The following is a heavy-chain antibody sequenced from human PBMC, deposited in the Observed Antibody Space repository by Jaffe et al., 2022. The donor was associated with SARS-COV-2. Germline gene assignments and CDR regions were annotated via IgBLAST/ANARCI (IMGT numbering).Heavy chain of an antibody. V-gene: IGHV3-21*01. CDR1: GFPFIRYT. CDR3: ARNPSKTDY. Sequence: EVQLVESGGGLVKPGGSLRLSCAASGFPFIRYTMNWVRQAPGKGLEWVSSISTSSGHIYYADSVKGRFTISRDNAKSSVYLQMTSLRAEDTATYYCARNPSKTDYWGQGTLVTVSS. J-gene: IGHJ4*02. CDR2: ISTSSGHI.